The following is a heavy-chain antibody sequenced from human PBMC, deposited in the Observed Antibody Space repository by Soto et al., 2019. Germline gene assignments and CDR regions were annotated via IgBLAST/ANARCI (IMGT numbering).Heavy chain of an antibody. V-gene: IGHV4-31*03. CDR1: GGSISSGGYY. D-gene: IGHD3-3*01. J-gene: IGHJ6*02. Sequence: SETLSLTCTVSGGSISSGGYYWSWIRQHPGKGLEWIGYIYYSGSTYYNPSLKSRVTISVDTSKNQFSLKLSSVTAADTAVYYCARALITIVGVVNGMDVWGQGTTVTVSS. CDR3: ARALITIVGVVNGMDV. CDR2: IYYSGST.